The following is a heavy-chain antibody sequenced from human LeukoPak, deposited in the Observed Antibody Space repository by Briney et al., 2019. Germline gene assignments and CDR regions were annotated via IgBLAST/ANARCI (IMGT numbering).Heavy chain of an antibody. CDR1: GGSISSSSYY. V-gene: IGHV4-61*02. J-gene: IGHJ4*02. CDR2: IYTSGST. Sequence: SETLSLTCTVSGGSISSSSYYWSWTRQPAGKGLEWIGRIYTSGSTNYNPSLKSRVTISVDTSKNQFSLKLSSVTAADTAVYYCARDLSVGSGSYFDYWGQGTLVTVSS. CDR3: ARDLSVGSGSYFDY. D-gene: IGHD3-10*01.